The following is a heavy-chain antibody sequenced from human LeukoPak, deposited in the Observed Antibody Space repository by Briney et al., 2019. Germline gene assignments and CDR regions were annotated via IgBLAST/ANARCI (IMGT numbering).Heavy chain of an antibody. CDR3: ARGVYYDTSDNWFDP. CDR2: FYTSGTT. V-gene: IGHV4-61*02. CDR1: GVSISSDSYY. J-gene: IGHJ5*02. Sequence: SQTLSLTCTVSGVSISSDSYYWSWIRQPAGKGLEWIGRFYTSGTTNYNPSLKSRVTISVDTSKNQFSLKLSSVTAADTAVYYCARGVYYDTSDNWFDPWGQGTLVTVSS. D-gene: IGHD3-22*01.